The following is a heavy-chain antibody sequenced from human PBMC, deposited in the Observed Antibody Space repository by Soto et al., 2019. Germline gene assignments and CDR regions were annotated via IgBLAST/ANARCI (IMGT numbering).Heavy chain of an antibody. V-gene: IGHV2-70*01. Sequence: ASGPTLVNPTQTLTLTCTFSGFSLSTSGMCVGWIRQPPGKALEWLALIDWDDDKYYSTSLKTRLTISKDTSKNQVVLTMTNMDPVDTATYYCARYYYDSSGYYYGYFDYWGQGTLVTVSS. CDR1: GFSLSTSGMC. D-gene: IGHD3-22*01. CDR2: IDWDDDK. CDR3: ARYYYDSSGYYYGYFDY. J-gene: IGHJ4*02.